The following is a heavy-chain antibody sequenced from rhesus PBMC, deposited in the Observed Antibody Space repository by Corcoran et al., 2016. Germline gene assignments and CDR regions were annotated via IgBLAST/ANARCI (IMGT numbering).Heavy chain of an antibody. CDR2: INTCGGST. CDR1: GFTFSSYY. V-gene: IGHV3-8*01. J-gene: IGHJ5-1*01. CDR3: AKDYWSDYERGRFDV. Sequence: EVQLVESGGGLVQPGGSLRLSCTGSGFTFSSYYMYWVRQAPGKGVDWVSAINTCGGSTWYTDSVYGRFTISKENAKNTLYLQMDSLRAEDTAVYYCAKDYWSDYERGRFDVWGPGVLVTVSS. D-gene: IGHD3-22*01.